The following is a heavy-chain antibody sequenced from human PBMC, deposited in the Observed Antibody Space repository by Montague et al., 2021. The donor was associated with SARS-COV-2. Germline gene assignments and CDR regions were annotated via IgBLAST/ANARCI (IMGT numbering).Heavy chain of an antibody. J-gene: IGHJ4*02. CDR1: GFTVTSNY. D-gene: IGHD6-13*01. CDR2: IFSDGSR. Sequence: SLRLSCAAFGFTVTSNYMNWVRQAPGKGLEWVSTIFSDGSRWYTDSVEGRFTISRDNSKNTVSLQMNSLRVEDTAVYFCAREDGRGGSSWYLYWGQGTLVTVSS. V-gene: IGHV3-66*02. CDR3: AREDGRGGSSWYLY.